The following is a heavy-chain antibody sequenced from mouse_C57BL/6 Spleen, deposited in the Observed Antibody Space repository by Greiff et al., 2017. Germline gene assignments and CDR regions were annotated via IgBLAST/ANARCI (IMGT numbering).Heavy chain of an antibody. D-gene: IGHD2-1*01. CDR2: IYPGDGDT. CDR1: GYAFSSYW. CDR3: ARSTMGKGVGYAMDY. J-gene: IGHJ4*01. Sequence: VQLLQSGPELVQPGASLKLSCKASGYAFSSYWMNWVKQRPGKGLEWIGRIYPGDGDTNYNGRFKGKATLTADKSSSTAYMQLSRLTSEDSAVYFCARSTMGKGVGYAMDYWGQGTSVTVSS. V-gene: IGHV1-82*01.